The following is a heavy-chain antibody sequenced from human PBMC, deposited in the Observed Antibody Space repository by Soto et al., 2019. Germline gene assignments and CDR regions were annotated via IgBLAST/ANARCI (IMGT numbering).Heavy chain of an antibody. CDR2: IIPIFGTA. CDR3: ASHSGSSPEGRYYYGMDV. Sequence: QVQLVQSGAEVKKPGSSVKVSCKASGGTFSSYAISWVRQAPGQGLEWMGGIIPIFGTADYAQKFQGRVTITADESTSTAYMGLSSLRSEDPAVYYCASHSGSSPEGRYYYGMDVWGQGTTVTVSS. J-gene: IGHJ6*02. CDR1: GGTFSSYA. V-gene: IGHV1-69*12. D-gene: IGHD1-26*01.